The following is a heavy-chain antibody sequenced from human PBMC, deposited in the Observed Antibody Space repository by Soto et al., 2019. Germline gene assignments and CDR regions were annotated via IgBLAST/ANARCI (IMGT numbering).Heavy chain of an antibody. CDR2: IRSKAYGGTT. J-gene: IGHJ4*02. D-gene: IGHD6-13*01. Sequence: GGSLRLSCTASGFTFGDYAMSWVRQAPGKGLEWVGFIRSKAYGGTTEYAASVKGRFTISRDDSKSIAYLQMNSLKTEDTAVYYCTRDSSSWYFDYWGQGTLVTVSS. CDR1: GFTFGDYA. CDR3: TRDSSSWYFDY. V-gene: IGHV3-49*04.